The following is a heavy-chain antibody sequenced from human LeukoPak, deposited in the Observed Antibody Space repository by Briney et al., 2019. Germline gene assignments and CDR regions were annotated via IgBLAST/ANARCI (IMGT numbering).Heavy chain of an antibody. V-gene: IGHV3-11*04. CDR2: ISTSGSTI. CDR3: ARVHGANFYYFDY. Sequence: PGGSLRLSCAASGFTVSSNYMSWVRQAPGKGLEWVSYISTSGSTIYADSVKGRFTISRDNAKNSLYLQMNSLRAEDTAVYYCARVHGANFYYFDYWGQGTLVTVSS. D-gene: IGHD4/OR15-4a*01. CDR1: GFTVSSNY. J-gene: IGHJ4*02.